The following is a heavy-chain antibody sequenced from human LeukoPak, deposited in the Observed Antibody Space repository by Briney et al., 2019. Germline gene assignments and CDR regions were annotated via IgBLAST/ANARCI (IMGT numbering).Heavy chain of an antibody. J-gene: IGHJ6*03. D-gene: IGHD5-12*01. CDR1: GGSISSSSYY. CDR3: ARGDVDIVATTYYMDV. V-gene: IGHV4-39*01. CDR2: IYYSGST. Sequence: SETLSLTCTVSGGSISSSSYYWGWIRQPPGKGLEWIGSIYYSGSTYYNPSLKSRVTISVDTSKNQFSLKLSSVTAADTAVYYCARGDVDIVATTYYMDVWGKGTTVTISS.